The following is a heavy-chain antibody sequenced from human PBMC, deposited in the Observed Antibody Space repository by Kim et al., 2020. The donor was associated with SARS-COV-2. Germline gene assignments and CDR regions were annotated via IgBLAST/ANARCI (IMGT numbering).Heavy chain of an antibody. Sequence: GGSLRLSCAASGFTFDDYAMHWVRQAPGKGLEWVSLISWDGGSTYYADSVKGRFTISRDNSKNSLYLQMNSLRAEDTALYYCAKGGRSYSSGWKMFDYWGQGTLVTVSS. CDR1: GFTFDDYA. CDR3: AKGGRSYSSGWKMFDY. V-gene: IGHV3-43D*03. CDR2: ISWDGGST. D-gene: IGHD6-19*01. J-gene: IGHJ4*02.